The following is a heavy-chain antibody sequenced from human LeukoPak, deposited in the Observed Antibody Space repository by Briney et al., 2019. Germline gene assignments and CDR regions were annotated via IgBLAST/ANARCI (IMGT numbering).Heavy chain of an antibody. V-gene: IGHV1-18*01. D-gene: IGHD6-13*01. CDR2: ISAYNGNT. J-gene: IGHJ4*02. Sequence: ASVKVPCKASGYTFTSYGISWVRQAPGQGLEWMGWISAYNGNTNYAQKLQGRVTMTTDTSTSTAYMELRSLRSDDTAVYYCARDYRIAAAGTLGLGYWGQGTLVTVSS. CDR1: GYTFTSYG. CDR3: ARDYRIAAAGTLGLGY.